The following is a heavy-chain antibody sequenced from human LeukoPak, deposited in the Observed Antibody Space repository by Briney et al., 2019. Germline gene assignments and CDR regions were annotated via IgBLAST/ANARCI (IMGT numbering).Heavy chain of an antibody. V-gene: IGHV4-34*01. D-gene: IGHD3-10*01. CDR1: GGSFSGYY. CDR3: ARTPRNFYYYGSGSYRYYFDY. J-gene: IGHJ4*02. Sequence: PSETLSLTCAVYGGSFSGYYWSWIRQPPGKGLERIGEINHSGSTNYNPSLKSRVTISVDTSKNQFSLKLSSVTAADTAVYYCARTPRNFYYYGSGSYRYYFDYWGQGTLVTVSS. CDR2: INHSGST.